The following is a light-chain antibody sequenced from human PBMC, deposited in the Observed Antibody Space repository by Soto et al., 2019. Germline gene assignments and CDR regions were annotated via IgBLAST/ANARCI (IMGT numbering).Light chain of an antibody. Sequence: QSVLTQPASVSGSPGQSITISCTGTSSDVGTYNYVSWYQLHPGKAPKLMLYEVSNRPSGVPDRFSGSKSGTSASLAISGLQSEDEADYYCAAWDDSMNGQVFGGGTKVTVL. J-gene: IGLJ2*01. CDR2: EVS. CDR1: SSDVGTYNY. V-gene: IGLV2-14*01. CDR3: AAWDDSMNGQV.